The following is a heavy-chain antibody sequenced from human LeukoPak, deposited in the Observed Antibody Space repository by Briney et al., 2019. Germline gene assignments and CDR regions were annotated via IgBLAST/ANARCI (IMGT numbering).Heavy chain of an antibody. CDR1: GGSISSSSYY. D-gene: IGHD5-18*01. CDR3: ARSKQLWLSSNNWFDP. V-gene: IGHV4-39*01. CDR2: IYYSGST. Sequence: SEALSLTCTVSGGSISSSSYYWGWIRQPPGKGLEWIGSIYYSGSTYYNPSLKSRVTISVDTSKNQFSLKLSSVTAADTAVYYCARSKQLWLSSNNWFDPWGQGTLVTASS. J-gene: IGHJ5*02.